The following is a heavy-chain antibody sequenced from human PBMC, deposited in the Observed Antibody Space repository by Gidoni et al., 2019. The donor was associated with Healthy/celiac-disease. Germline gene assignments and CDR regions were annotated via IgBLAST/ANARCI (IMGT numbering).Heavy chain of an antibody. V-gene: IGHV1-18*01. CDR3: ARVGDRIVGAREAFDI. Sequence: QVQLVQSGAAVKKPGASLKVSCKASFYTFPSYGISWVRQAPGQGLEWMGWISAYNGNTNYAQKLQGRVNMTTDTATSTAYMELRSLRSDDTAVYYCARVGDRIVGAREAFDIWGQGTMVTVSS. J-gene: IGHJ3*02. CDR1: FYTFPSYG. D-gene: IGHD1-26*01. CDR2: ISAYNGNT.